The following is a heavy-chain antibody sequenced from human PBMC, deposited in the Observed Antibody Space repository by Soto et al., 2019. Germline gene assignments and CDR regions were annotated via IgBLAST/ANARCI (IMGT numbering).Heavy chain of an antibody. CDR2: IYSGGSA. Sequence: EVQLVESGGGLVQPGGSLRLSCAASGFTVSSNYMSWVRQAPGKVLEWVSVIYSGGSAYYADSVKGRFTISRDNSKNTLYLQMNSLRAEDTAVYYCARHGYSYGGGYFDYWGQGTLVTVSS. V-gene: IGHV3-66*04. CDR3: ARHGYSYGGGYFDY. D-gene: IGHD5-18*01. J-gene: IGHJ4*02. CDR1: GFTVSSNY.